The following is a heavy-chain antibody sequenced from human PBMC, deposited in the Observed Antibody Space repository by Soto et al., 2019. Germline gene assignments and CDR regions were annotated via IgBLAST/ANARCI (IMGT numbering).Heavy chain of an antibody. J-gene: IGHJ4*02. Sequence: DVQLVESGGGLVQPGRSLRLSCAASGFKFSDYWMSWVRQAPGKGLEWVGNIKHDTSEAHYADSVKGRFTITRANIKNFLFLQMNGLRSDDTASYYCARDGLLFSGPYRPSRFDYWGLGTLVTVSS. D-gene: IGHD3-16*02. CDR3: ARDGLLFSGPYRPSRFDY. V-gene: IGHV3-7*03. CDR2: IKHDTSEA. CDR1: GFKFSDYW.